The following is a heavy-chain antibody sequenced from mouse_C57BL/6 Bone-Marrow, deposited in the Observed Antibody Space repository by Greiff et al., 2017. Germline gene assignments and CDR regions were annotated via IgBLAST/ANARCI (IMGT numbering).Heavy chain of an antibody. CDR3: ARGDYDLFAY. CDR1: GYTFTSYW. J-gene: IGHJ3*01. V-gene: IGHV1-55*01. Sequence: QVQLQQPGAELVKPGASVKMSCKASGYTFTSYWITWVKQRPGQGLEWIGDIYPGSGSTNDNEKFKSKATLTVDTSSSTAYMQLRSLTSVDSAVDYCARGDYDLFAYWGQGTLVTVSA. D-gene: IGHD2-4*01. CDR2: IYPGSGST.